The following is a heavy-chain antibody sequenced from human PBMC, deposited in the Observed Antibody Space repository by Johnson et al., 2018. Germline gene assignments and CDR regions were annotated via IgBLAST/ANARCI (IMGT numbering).Heavy chain of an antibody. Sequence: VQLGESGGGLVEPGGSLRLSCAASGFSFSEYDMHWVRQAPGQSLEWVSAIGIRDDPHYPGSVKGRFTISRENARNSLYLQMHSLRAEDTAVYYCIRAGIQVPGIDAFDFWGHGTRVTVSS. CDR3: IRAGIQVPGIDAFDF. V-gene: IGHV3-13*05. CDR1: GFSFSEYD. J-gene: IGHJ3*01. D-gene: IGHD6-19*01. CDR2: IGIRDDP.